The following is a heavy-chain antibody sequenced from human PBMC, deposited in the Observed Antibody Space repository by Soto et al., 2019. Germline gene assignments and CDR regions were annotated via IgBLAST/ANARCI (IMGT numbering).Heavy chain of an antibody. V-gene: IGHV4-34*01. J-gene: IGHJ5*02. D-gene: IGHD3-3*01. CDR3: ARGTLYYDFWSGYYSRAGDSWLDP. CDR2: INHSGST. CDR1: GGSFSGYY. Sequence: SETLSLTCAVYGGSFSGYYWSWIRQPPGKGLGWIGEINHSGSTNYNPSLKSRVTISVDTSKNQFSLKLSSVTAADTAVYYCARGTLYYDFWSGYYSRAGDSWLDPWGQGTLVTVSS.